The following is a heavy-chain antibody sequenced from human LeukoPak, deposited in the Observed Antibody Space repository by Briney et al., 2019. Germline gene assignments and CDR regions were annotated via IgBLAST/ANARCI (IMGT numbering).Heavy chain of an antibody. J-gene: IGHJ6*03. CDR1: GGSISSYY. CDR2: IYTSGST. V-gene: IGHV4-4*07. CDR3: ARERKSSGWVNYYYYYYIDV. Sequence: PSETLSLTCTVSGGSISSYYWSWIRQPAGKGLEWIGRIYTSGSTNYNPSLKSRVTMSVDTSKNQFSLKLSSVTAADTAVYYCARERKSSGWVNYYYYYYIDVWGKGTTVTISS. D-gene: IGHD6-19*01.